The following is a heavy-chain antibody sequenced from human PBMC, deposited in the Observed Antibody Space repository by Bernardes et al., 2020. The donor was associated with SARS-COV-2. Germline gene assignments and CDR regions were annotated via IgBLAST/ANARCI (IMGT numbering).Heavy chain of an antibody. CDR3: AKEEDEYSSSRVFDY. CDR2: ITWNSDSI. J-gene: IGHJ4*02. V-gene: IGHV3-9*01. D-gene: IGHD6-6*01. Sequence: GRSLRLSCAVSGFTFDYYAMHWVRQAPGKGLEWVSGITWNSDSIGYADSVKGRFTISRDNAKNSLYLQMNSLRAEDTALYYCAKEEDEYSSSRVFDYWGQGTLVTVSS. CDR1: GFTFDYYA.